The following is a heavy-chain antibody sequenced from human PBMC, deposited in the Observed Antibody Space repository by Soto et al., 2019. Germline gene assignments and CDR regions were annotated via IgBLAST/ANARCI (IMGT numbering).Heavy chain of an antibody. CDR2: ISHKSSAI. Sequence: EVQLVESGGGLVQPGGSLRLSCAASGFTFSNYAMNWVRQAPGKGLEWVSYISHKSSAIYHADAVKGRLTTSTDNAKTSLYLQMNSLRDEDTAVYYCASDPYSSTTVTIMYYWGQGTLVTVSS. CDR3: ASDPYSSTTVTIMYY. D-gene: IGHD4-17*01. CDR1: GFTFSNYA. J-gene: IGHJ4*02. V-gene: IGHV3-48*02.